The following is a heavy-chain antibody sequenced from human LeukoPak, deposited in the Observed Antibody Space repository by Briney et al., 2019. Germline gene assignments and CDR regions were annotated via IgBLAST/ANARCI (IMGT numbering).Heavy chain of an antibody. J-gene: IGHJ4*02. CDR2: ISSGSSTI. CDR3: ARESPGNYDSSGYYSAHFDC. D-gene: IGHD3-22*01. Sequence: GGSLRLSCAASGFAFSTYNMNWVRQAPGKGLEWLSYISSGSSTIYYADSVRGRFTVSRDNVKNSLYLQMNSLRGEDTAVYFCARESPGNYDSSGYYSAHFDCWGQGALVTVSS. CDR1: GFAFSTYN. V-gene: IGHV3-48*01.